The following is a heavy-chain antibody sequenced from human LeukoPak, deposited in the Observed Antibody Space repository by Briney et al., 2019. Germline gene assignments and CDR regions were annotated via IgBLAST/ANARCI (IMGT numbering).Heavy chain of an antibody. D-gene: IGHD3-22*01. CDR1: GYTFTGYY. J-gene: IGHJ4*02. V-gene: IGHV1-2*02. CDR3: AADRYDSSGYYHFDY. Sequence: GASVKVSCKASGYTFTGYYMHWVRQAPGQGLEWMGWINPKSGGTNYAQKFQGRVTITRDMSTSTAYMELSSLRSEDTAVYYCAADRYDSSGYYHFDYWGQGTLVTVSS. CDR2: INPKSGGT.